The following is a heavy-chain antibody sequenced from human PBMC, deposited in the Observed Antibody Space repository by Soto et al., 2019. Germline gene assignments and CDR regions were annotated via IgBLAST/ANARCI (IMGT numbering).Heavy chain of an antibody. V-gene: IGHV4-30-4*01. CDR2: IYDGGST. CDR1: GDSISNVNYC. D-gene: IGHD7-27*01. Sequence: QVQLQESGPGLVKPSQTLSLTCTVSGDSISNVNYCWSWIRQAPDKGLEWLGHIYDGGSTYNNPSLTSRVTISVDTSKNQFSLQLRSVSAADTAVYYCARGPSGDKVDYWGQGTLVTVSS. J-gene: IGHJ4*02. CDR3: ARGPSGDKVDY.